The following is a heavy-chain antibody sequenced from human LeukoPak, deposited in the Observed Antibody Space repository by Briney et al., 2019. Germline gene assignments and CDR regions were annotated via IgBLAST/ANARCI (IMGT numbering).Heavy chain of an antibody. CDR3: AKFRGGYYTAVDY. CDR1: GFTFSNYV. CDR2: ISGSGGST. D-gene: IGHD3-3*01. V-gene: IGHV3-23*01. Sequence: PGGSLRLSCAASGFTFSNYVMSWVRQAPGKGLEWVSGISGSGGSTYYADSVKGRFTISRDNSKNTLYLQMNSLRAEDTAVYYCAKFRGGYYTAVDYWGQGTLVTVSS. J-gene: IGHJ4*02.